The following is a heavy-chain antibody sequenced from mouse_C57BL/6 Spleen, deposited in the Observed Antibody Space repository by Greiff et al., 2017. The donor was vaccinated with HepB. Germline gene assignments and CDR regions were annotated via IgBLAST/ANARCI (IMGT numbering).Heavy chain of an antibody. V-gene: IGHV1-55*01. Sequence: QVQLQQPGAELVKPGASVKMSCKASGYTFTSYWITWVKQRPGQGLEWIGDIYPGSGSTNYNEKFKSKATLTVDTSSSTAYMQLSSLTSEDSAVYYCARPGEQLRLGFAYWGQGTLVTVSA. J-gene: IGHJ3*01. D-gene: IGHD3-2*02. CDR1: GYTFTSYW. CDR3: ARPGEQLRLGFAY. CDR2: IYPGSGST.